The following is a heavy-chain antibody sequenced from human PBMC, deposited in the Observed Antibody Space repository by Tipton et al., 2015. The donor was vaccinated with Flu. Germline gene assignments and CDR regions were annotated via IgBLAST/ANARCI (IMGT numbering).Heavy chain of an antibody. CDR2: MYSGGST. D-gene: IGHD2-8*01. CDR3: ARGHRVSRPPSYYSYYYSLDV. Sequence: GPVKPSETLSLICNVSGDSMNTFYWNWIRQPAGKGLEWIGQMYSGGSTNYNPSLNSRVTFSLDTSKNQFSLKLNSVTAADTAVYYCARGHRVSRPPSYYSYYYSLDVWSQGTTVTVSS. V-gene: IGHV4-4*07. CDR1: GDSMNTFY. J-gene: IGHJ6*02.